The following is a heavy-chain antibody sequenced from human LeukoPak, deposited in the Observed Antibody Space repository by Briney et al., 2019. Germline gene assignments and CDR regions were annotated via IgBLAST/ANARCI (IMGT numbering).Heavy chain of an antibody. CDR1: GYTFTGYY. D-gene: IGHD4-17*01. V-gene: IGHV1-2*07. CDR3: ARVKDMTTRSLGY. CDR2: INPNSGGT. J-gene: IGHJ4*02. Sequence: GASVKVSCKAAGYTFTGYYMHWVRQAPGQGLEWMGWINPNSGGTNYAHKFQGRVTMTRDTSISTAYMELSRMRSDDTAVYYCARVKDMTTRSLGYWGQGTLVTVSS.